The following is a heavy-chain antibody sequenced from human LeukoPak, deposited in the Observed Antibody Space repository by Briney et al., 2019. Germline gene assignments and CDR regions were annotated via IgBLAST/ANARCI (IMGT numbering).Heavy chain of an antibody. D-gene: IGHD5-24*01. Sequence: GGSLRLSCAASGFTFSSYAMHWVRQALGKGLEWVAVISYDGSNKYYADSVKGRFTISRDNSKNTLYLQMNSLRAEDTAVYYCARDFPLQEDAFDIWGQGTMVTVSS. CDR2: ISYDGSNK. CDR3: ARDFPLQEDAFDI. V-gene: IGHV3-30-3*01. CDR1: GFTFSSYA. J-gene: IGHJ3*02.